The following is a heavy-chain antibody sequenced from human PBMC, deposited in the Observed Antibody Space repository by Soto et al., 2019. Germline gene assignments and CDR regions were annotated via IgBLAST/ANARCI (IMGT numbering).Heavy chain of an antibody. CDR2: ISYDGSNK. CDR1: GFTFSSYG. V-gene: IGHV3-30*18. J-gene: IGHJ4*02. CDR3: ANGQVSGWYYFDY. D-gene: IGHD6-19*01. Sequence: GGSLRLSCAASGFTFSSYGMHWVRQAPGKGLEWVAVISYDGSNKYYADSVKGRFTISRDNSKNTLYLQMNSLRAEDTAVYYCANGQVSGWYYFDYWGQGTLVTVSS.